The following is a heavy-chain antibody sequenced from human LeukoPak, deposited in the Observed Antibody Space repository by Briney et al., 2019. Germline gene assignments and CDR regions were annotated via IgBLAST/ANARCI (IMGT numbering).Heavy chain of an antibody. CDR3: ARVSHYYDSSGYYYVRAFDI. CDR1: GGSISSYY. J-gene: IGHJ3*02. Sequence: PSETLSLTCTVSGGSISSYYWSWIRQPAGKGLEWIGRISTSGGTNYNPSLKSRVTMSVDTSNNQFSLKLSSVTAADTAVYYCARVSHYYDSSGYYYVRAFDIWGQGTMVTVSS. CDR2: ISTSGGT. D-gene: IGHD3-22*01. V-gene: IGHV4-4*07.